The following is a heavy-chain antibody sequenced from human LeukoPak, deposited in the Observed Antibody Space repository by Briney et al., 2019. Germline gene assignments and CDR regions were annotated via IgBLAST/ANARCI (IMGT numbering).Heavy chain of an antibody. D-gene: IGHD5-18*01. Sequence: GESLKISCKGSGYSFTSYWIGWVRQIPGKGLEWIGIIYPGDSDTRYSPSFQGQVTISADKSISTAYLQWSSLKASDTAMYYCARHGLNTAMAFDYWGQGTLVTVSS. CDR2: IYPGDSDT. J-gene: IGHJ4*02. CDR1: GYSFTSYW. CDR3: ARHGLNTAMAFDY. V-gene: IGHV5-51*01.